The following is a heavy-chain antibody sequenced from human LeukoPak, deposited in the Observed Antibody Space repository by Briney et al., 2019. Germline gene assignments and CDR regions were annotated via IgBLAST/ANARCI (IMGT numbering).Heavy chain of an antibody. D-gene: IGHD4-11*01. CDR1: GFTFSNYV. Sequence: PGGSLTLSCVASGFTFSNYVMNWVRQAPGKGLECVSSISGGGTSTYYADSVKGRFTISRDNSKNTLYLQMSSLRAEDTAIYYCANEYSKGDVWGQGTTVTVSS. CDR3: ANEYSKGDV. CDR2: ISGGGTST. J-gene: IGHJ3*01. V-gene: IGHV3-23*01.